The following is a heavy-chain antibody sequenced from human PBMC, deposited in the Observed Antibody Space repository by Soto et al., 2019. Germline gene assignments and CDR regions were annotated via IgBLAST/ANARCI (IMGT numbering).Heavy chain of an antibody. J-gene: IGHJ4*02. V-gene: IGHV3-15*06. Sequence: PGGSLRLSCATYGFTFNSAWMSWVRQTPGKGLEWVGRLKGKSVSGTTNHAAHVTCRFIISSDDSKNMLYLQMNSLKIEDTAVYYCTTEYGYSSGQNDNWGQGTLVTVLL. CDR1: GFTFNSAW. D-gene: IGHD6-19*01. CDR2: LKGKSVSGTT. CDR3: TTEYGYSSGQNDN.